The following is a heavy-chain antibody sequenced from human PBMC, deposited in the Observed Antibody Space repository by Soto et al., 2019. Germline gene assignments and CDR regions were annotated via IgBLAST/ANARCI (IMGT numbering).Heavy chain of an antibody. CDR3: ARCPTGGYYYGMDV. CDR1: GASISSYY. CDR2: IFYSGST. Sequence: SETLSLTCTVSGASISSYYWSWIRQSPGKGLEWIGYIFYSGSTNYNPSLKSRVTISVDTSKNQFSLKLSSVTAADTAVYYCARCPTGGYYYGMDVWGQGTTVTVSS. V-gene: IGHV4-59*08. J-gene: IGHJ6*02.